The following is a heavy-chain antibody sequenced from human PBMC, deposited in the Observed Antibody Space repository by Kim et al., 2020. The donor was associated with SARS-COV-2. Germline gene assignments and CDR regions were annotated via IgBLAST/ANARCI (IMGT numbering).Heavy chain of an antibody. V-gene: IGHV1-69*13. J-gene: IGHJ6*02. D-gene: IGHD5-12*01. CDR3: ARDPVEMATLTIYYYYGMDV. Sequence: SVKVSCKASGGTFSSYAISWVRQAPGQGLEWMGGIIPIFGTANYAQKFQGRVTITADESTSTAYMELSSLRSEDTAVYYCARDPVEMATLTIYYYYGMDVWGQGTTVTVSS. CDR2: IIPIFGTA. CDR1: GGTFSSYA.